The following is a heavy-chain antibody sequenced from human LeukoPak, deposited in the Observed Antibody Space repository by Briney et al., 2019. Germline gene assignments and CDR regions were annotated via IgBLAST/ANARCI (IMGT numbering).Heavy chain of an antibody. Sequence: SETLSLTCTVSGGSISGYFWSWIRQPPGKGLEWIGYIYYSGSTNYNPSLKSRVTISVDTSKNQFSLKLSSVTAADTAVYYCARETYDSSGLDAFDIWGQGTMVTVSS. D-gene: IGHD3-22*01. V-gene: IGHV4-59*12. CDR2: IYYSGST. CDR3: ARETYDSSGLDAFDI. CDR1: GGSISGYF. J-gene: IGHJ3*02.